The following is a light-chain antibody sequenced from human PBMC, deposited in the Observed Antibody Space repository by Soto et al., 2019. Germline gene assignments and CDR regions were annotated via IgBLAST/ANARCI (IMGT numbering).Light chain of an antibody. CDR1: SSDVGRYNY. CDR2: DVS. J-gene: IGLJ1*01. V-gene: IGLV2-11*01. CDR3: CSFGGSYTGV. Sequence: QSVLTQPRSVSVSPGQSVSISCTGTSSDVGRYNYVSWYQQHPDKAPKLMIYDVSERPSGVPVRFSGSKSGNTASLTITGLQGEDEADYYCCSFGGSYTGVFGTGTKSPS.